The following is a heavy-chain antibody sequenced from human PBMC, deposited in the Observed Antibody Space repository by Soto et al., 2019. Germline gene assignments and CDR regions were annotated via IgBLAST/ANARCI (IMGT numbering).Heavy chain of an antibody. CDR3: ARDQI. CDR2: IKPDGSGE. J-gene: IGHJ4*02. CDR1: KLSFSGYW. V-gene: IGHV3-7*01. Sequence: EVQLVESGGGLVQPGGSLRLSCAASKLSFSGYWMRWVRLAPGKGLEWVATIKPDGSGEYYVDSVEGRFTISRDNAKKSLYLQMNSLRAEETAMYYCARDQIWGQGTLVTVSS.